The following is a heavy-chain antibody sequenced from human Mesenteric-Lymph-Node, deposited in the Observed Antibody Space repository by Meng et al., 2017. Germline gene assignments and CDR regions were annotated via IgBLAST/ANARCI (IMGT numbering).Heavy chain of an antibody. CDR1: AGSFSGYY. CDR2: INHSGST. J-gene: IGHJ4*02. D-gene: IGHD2-2*01. V-gene: IGHV4-34*01. CDR3: ARTIGGADIVVVPAAYYFDY. Sequence: QVQLQQWCAGLLKPSETPSLTCAVHAGSFSGYYWIWIRQPPGEVLEWIVEINHSGSTNYNPSLKSRVTISVDTSKNQFSLKLSSVTAADTAVYYCARTIGGADIVVVPAAYYFDYWGQGTLVTVSS.